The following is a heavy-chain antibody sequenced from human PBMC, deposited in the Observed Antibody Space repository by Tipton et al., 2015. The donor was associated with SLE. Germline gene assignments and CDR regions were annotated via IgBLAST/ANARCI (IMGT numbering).Heavy chain of an antibody. J-gene: IGHJ6*02. D-gene: IGHD5-12*01. Sequence: SLRLSCAASGFSFSTYTMNWVRQAPGKGLEWVSYISSSGSTIYYADSVKGRFTISRDNAKNSLYLQMNSLRAEDTAVYYCARVWLPAGMDVWGQGTTVTVSS. CDR1: GFSFSTYT. V-gene: IGHV3-48*04. CDR3: ARVWLPAGMDV. CDR2: ISSSGSTI.